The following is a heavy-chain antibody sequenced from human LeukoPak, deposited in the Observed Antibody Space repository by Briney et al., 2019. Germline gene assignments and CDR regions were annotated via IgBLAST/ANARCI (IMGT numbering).Heavy chain of an antibody. J-gene: IGHJ6*03. D-gene: IGHD3-22*01. V-gene: IGHV4-4*07. CDR3: ARDETRYYDSSGYFGYYYYYMDV. CDR2: IYTSGST. CDR1: GGSISSYY. Sequence: ASETLSLTCTVSGGSISSYYWSWIRQPAGKGLEWIGRIYTSGSTNYNPSLKSRVTMSVDTPKNQFSLKLSSVTAADTAVYYCARDETRYYDSSGYFGYYYYYMDVWGKGTTVTISS.